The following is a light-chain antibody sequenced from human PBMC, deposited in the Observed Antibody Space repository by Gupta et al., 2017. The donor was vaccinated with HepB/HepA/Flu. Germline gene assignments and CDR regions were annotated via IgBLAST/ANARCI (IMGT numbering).Light chain of an antibody. V-gene: IGLV1-51*01. CDR2: DNN. CDR1: SSNIGNNF. CDR3: GTWDSSLSGLV. J-gene: IGLJ2*01. Sequence: QSVLTQPPSVSAAPGQMVTIPCSGSSSNIGNNFVSWYQQLPGTAPKLLIYDNNERPSGIPDRFSGSKSGTSATLGITGLQTGDEADYYCGTWDSSLSGLVFGGGTKLTVL.